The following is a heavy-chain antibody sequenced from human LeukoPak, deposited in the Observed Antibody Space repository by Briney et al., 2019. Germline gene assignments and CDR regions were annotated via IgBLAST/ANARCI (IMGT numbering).Heavy chain of an antibody. CDR1: GGSISSYY. CDR2: IYTTGST. CDR3: ARVGFGELFFDY. J-gene: IGHJ4*02. V-gene: IGHV4-4*07. D-gene: IGHD3-10*01. Sequence: SETLSLTCTVSGGSISSYYWSWIRQPAGKGLEWIGRIYTTGSTNYNPSLKSRVTISVDTSKNQFSLKLSSVTAADTAVYYCARVGFGELFFDYWGQGTLVTVSS.